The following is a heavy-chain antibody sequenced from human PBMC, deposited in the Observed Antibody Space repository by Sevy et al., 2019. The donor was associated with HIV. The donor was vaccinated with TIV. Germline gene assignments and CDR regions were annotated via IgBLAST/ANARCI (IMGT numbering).Heavy chain of an antibody. V-gene: IGHV4-38-2*02. Sequence: SETLSLTCTVSGFSITNGYYWGWVRQPPGKGLEWIGSIYHSGITYYNPSLKSRVTVSVDTSENQFSLRLSSVTAADTAVYYSAQIGGSSRSIPWGPGTLVTVSS. CDR3: AQIGGSSRSIP. CDR1: GFSITNGYY. CDR2: IYHSGIT. J-gene: IGHJ5*02. D-gene: IGHD6-6*01.